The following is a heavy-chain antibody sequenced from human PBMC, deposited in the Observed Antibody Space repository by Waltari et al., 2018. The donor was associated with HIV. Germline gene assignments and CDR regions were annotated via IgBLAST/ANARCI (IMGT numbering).Heavy chain of an antibody. CDR3: ATGVRYYGP. J-gene: IGHJ5*02. D-gene: IGHD3-3*01. V-gene: IGHV3-53*01. CDR1: NFSISGKH. CDR2: IYPYDTT. Sequence: EVLLAESGGGLIQPGGSLGLSCTASNFSISGKHVTWIRQAPGGSLEWVAGIYPYDTTHYADSVSGRFTISRAKSRTKVFLLMNSLFVDDTATYFCATGVRYYGPWGQGTRVTVSS.